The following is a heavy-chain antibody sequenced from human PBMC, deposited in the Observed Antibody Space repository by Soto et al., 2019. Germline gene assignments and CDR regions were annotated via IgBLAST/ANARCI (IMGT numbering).Heavy chain of an antibody. D-gene: IGHD3-10*01. CDR1: GDSVSSNSAA. Sequence: SQTLSLTCAISGDSVSSNSAAWNWIRQSPSRGLEWLGRTYYRSKWYNDYAISVKSRITINPDTYKNKISLKLNSVTPEDTALYYCARYSGYYGSGSYPYGMDVWGQGTTVTVSS. J-gene: IGHJ6*02. CDR3: ARYSGYYGSGSYPYGMDV. V-gene: IGHV6-1*01. CDR2: TYYRSKWYN.